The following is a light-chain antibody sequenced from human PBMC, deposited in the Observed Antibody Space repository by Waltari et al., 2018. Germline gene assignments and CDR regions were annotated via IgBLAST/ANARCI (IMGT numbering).Light chain of an antibody. CDR3: QSYDHNNVL. J-gene: IGLJ2*01. Sequence: NFMLTQPHSVSESLGKTVTISCTCSGATMANKYVPWYQQRPGSAPTTVIYEDNRRPSGVPDRFSGSIDSSSSSASLTISGLKTEDEADYYCQSYDHNNVLFGGGTKLTVL. CDR1: GATMANKY. CDR2: EDN. V-gene: IGLV6-57*02.